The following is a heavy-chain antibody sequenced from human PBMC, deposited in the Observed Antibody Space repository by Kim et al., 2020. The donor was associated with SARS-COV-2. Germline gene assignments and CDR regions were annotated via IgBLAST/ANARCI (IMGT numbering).Heavy chain of an antibody. V-gene: IGHV3-74*01. Sequence: GGSLRLSCAASGFTSSGDWMHWVRQAPGKGLMWVSHIDGGGTATAYADAVEGRFTISRDSAKDTLYLQMNSLRDEDTAIYYCVRARYDGNCFGRWGQGTLVTVSS. CDR3: VRARYDGNCFGR. CDR2: IDGGGTAT. CDR1: GFTSSGDW. D-gene: IGHD2-21*02. J-gene: IGHJ4*02.